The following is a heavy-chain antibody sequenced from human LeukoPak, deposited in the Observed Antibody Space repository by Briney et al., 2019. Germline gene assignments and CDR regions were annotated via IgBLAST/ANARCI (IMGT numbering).Heavy chain of an antibody. CDR1: GGSFSGYY. CDR3: ARGLGEFRVTNWFDP. D-gene: IGHD3-16*01. V-gene: IGHV4-34*01. Sequence: SETLSLTCAVYGGSFSGYYWSWIRQPPGKGLEWIGSIYYSGSTYYNPSLKSRVTISVDTSKNQFSLKLSSVTAADTAVYYCARGLGEFRVTNWFDPWGQGTLVTVSS. CDR2: IYYSGST. J-gene: IGHJ5*02.